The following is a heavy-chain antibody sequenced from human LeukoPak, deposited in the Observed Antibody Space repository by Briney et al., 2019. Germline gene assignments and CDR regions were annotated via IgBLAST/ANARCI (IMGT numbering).Heavy chain of an antibody. CDR2: ISSSSSYI. CDR3: ARTRITMIVVDHFDY. V-gene: IGHV3-21*01. CDR1: GFTFSSYS. Sequence: GGSLRLSCAASGFTFSSYSMNWVRQAPGKGLEWVSSISSSSSYIYYADSVKGRFTISRDNAKNSLYLQMNSLRAEDTAVYYCARTRITMIVVDHFDYWGQGTLVTVSS. J-gene: IGHJ4*02. D-gene: IGHD3-22*01.